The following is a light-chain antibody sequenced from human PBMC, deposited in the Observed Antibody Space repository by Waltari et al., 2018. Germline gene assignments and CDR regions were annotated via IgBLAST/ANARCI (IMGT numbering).Light chain of an antibody. V-gene: IGLV2-23*01. J-gene: IGLJ2*01. CDR2: EVH. CDR3: CSYVGVTTVL. Sequence: QSALTQPASVSGSPGQSTTISCTGTNNDVGGYDLVSWYQQHPGKAPKLIIYEVHRRPSGVSNRFSGSKSGNTASLTISGLQAEDEAHYYCCSYVGVTTVLFGGGTTVAV. CDR1: NNDVGGYDL.